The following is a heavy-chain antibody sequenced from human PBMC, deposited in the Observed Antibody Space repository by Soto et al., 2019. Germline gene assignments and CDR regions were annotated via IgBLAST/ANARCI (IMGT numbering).Heavy chain of an antibody. V-gene: IGHV4-39*01. CDR2: IYYSGST. Sequence: SETLSLTCTVSGGSISSSSYYWGWIRQPPGKGLEWIGSIYYSGSTYYNPSLKGRVTISVDTSKNQFSLKMSSVTAADTAVYYCARCVGLRYFDWLFSYYMDVWGKGTTVTVSS. CDR3: ARCVGLRYFDWLFSYYMDV. CDR1: GGSISSSSYY. D-gene: IGHD3-9*01. J-gene: IGHJ6*03.